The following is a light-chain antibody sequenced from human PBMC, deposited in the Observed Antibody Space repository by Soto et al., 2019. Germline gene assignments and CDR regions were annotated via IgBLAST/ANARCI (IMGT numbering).Light chain of an antibody. CDR2: SNN. CDR3: AAWDDSLNGVV. V-gene: IGLV1-44*01. J-gene: IGLJ2*01. Sequence: QSVLTQPPSASGTPGQRVTISCSGSSSNIGSNTVNCYQQLPGTAPNLLVFSNNKRPSGVPDRFSGSKSGTSASLAISGLQSEDEADYYCAAWDDSLNGVVFGGGTKLTVL. CDR1: SSNIGSNT.